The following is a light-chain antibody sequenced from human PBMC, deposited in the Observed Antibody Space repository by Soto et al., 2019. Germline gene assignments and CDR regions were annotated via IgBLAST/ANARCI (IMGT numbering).Light chain of an antibody. V-gene: IGKV3-20*01. Sequence: EIVLTQSPGTLSLSPGERATLSCRASQSVSSSYLAWYQQKAGQAPRLLIYGASSRATGIPDRFSGSGSGTDFTLTISRLEPEDFAVYYCQQYGSPRDTFGQGTKLEIK. CDR3: QQYGSPRDT. CDR2: GAS. J-gene: IGKJ2*01. CDR1: QSVSSSY.